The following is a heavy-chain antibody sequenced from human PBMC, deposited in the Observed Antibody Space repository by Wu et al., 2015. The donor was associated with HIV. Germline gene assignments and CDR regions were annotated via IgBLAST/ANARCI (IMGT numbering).Heavy chain of an antibody. D-gene: IGHD3-16*02. J-gene: IGHJ5*02. CDR1: GGTFNTYA. CDR2: IIPMFGTV. Sequence: QVQLVQSDAEVKKPGSSVKVSCKVSGGTFNTYAMTWVRQAPGQGPEWMGEIIPMFGTVNYAHKFQGRLTVTTDESTSTAYMELSSLRSEDTGVYYCARVWGSYRHSWGWFDPWGQGTQVTVSS. V-gene: IGHV1-69*05. CDR3: ARVWGSYRHSWGWFDP.